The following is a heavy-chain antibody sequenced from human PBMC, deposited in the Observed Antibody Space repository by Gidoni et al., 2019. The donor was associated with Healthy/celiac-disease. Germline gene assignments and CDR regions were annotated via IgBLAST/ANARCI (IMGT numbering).Heavy chain of an antibody. Sequence: QVQLVQSGAEVKKPGASVKVSCKASGFTFTSYGISWVRQAPGQGLEWMGWISAYNGNTNYAQKLQGRVTMTTDTSTSTAYMELRSLRSDDTAVYYCARDDVGYSYGFIWSIPPTRQSRDYWGQGTLVTVSS. CDR3: ARDDVGYSYGFIWSIPPTRQSRDY. V-gene: IGHV1-18*01. J-gene: IGHJ4*02. CDR2: ISAYNGNT. D-gene: IGHD5-18*01. CDR1: GFTFTSYG.